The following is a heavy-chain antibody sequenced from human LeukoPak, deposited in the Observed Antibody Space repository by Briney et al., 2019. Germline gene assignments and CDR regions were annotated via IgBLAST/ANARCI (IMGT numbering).Heavy chain of an antibody. CDR3: ARAGFTFSDYFGSFFDY. D-gene: IGHD3-10*01. V-gene: IGHV3-30*02. Sequence: GGSLRLSCAASGFTFSSYGMHWVRQAPGKGLEWVAFVRYDGSNKYYADSVKGRFTISRDNAKNSLYLQMNSLRAEDTAVYYCARAGFTFSDYFGSFFDYWGQGTLVTVSS. CDR2: VRYDGSNK. CDR1: GFTFSSYG. J-gene: IGHJ4*02.